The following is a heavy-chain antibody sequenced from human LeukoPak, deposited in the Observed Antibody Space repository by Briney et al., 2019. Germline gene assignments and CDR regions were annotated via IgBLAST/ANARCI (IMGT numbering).Heavy chain of an antibody. Sequence: SETLSLTCAVYGGSFSGYYWSWIRQPPGKGLEWIGEINHSGSTNYNPSLKSRVTISVDTSKNQLSLKLSSVTAADTAVYYCARALAVAGPRDYWGQGTLVTVSS. CDR2: INHSGST. CDR3: ARALAVAGPRDY. CDR1: GGSFSGYY. J-gene: IGHJ4*02. V-gene: IGHV4-34*01. D-gene: IGHD6-19*01.